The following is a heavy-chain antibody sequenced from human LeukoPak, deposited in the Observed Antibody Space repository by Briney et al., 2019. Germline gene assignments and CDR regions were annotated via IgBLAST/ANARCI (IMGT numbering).Heavy chain of an antibody. CDR3: AWDWTYYLAMAV. Sequence: GGSLRLSYEGSGFTFSDAWMNWVRQAPGKGLEWVGRMKSRGSGGTTDYAAPGKGRFTISRDDSKNPLFLQMSSLQAEDTAVYYCAWDWTYYLAMAVWGEGTTVTLSS. J-gene: IGHJ6*04. V-gene: IGHV3-15*01. D-gene: IGHD3/OR15-3a*01. CDR1: GFTFSDAW. CDR2: MKSRGSGGTT.